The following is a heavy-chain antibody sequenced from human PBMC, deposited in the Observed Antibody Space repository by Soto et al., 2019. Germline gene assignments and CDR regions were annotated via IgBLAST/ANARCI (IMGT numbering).Heavy chain of an antibody. D-gene: IGHD3-9*01. CDR1: GITSSSYA. V-gene: IGHV3-23*01. CDR2: ISGSGGST. Sequence: EVQLLESGGGLVQPGGSLRVSCAASGITSSSYAMSWVRQAPGKGLEWVSGISGSGGSTYYADSVKGRFTISRDNSKNTLYLQMNSLRAEDTAVYYCAKPTLSGDYDILTGYSYYYGMDVWGQGTTVTVSS. J-gene: IGHJ6*02. CDR3: AKPTLSGDYDILTGYSYYYGMDV.